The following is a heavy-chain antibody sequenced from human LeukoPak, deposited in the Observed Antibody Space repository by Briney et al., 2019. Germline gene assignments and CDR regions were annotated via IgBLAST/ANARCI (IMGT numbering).Heavy chain of an antibody. CDR3: ARRPRWRFGPLVYDSSGYYFDY. CDR1: GGSISSSSYY. Sequence: NPSETLSLTCTVSGGSISSSSYYWGWIRQPPGKGLEWIGSIYYSGSTYYNPSLKSRVTISVDTSKNQFSLKLSSVTAADTAVYYCARRPRWRFGPLVYDSSGYYFDYWGQGTLVTVSS. CDR2: IYYSGST. D-gene: IGHD3-22*01. J-gene: IGHJ4*02. V-gene: IGHV4-39*01.